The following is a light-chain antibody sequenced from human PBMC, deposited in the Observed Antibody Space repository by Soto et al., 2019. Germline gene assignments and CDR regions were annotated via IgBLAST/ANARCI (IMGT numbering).Light chain of an antibody. Sequence: EIVLTQSPATLSLSPGERAILSCRASQSVAGSLAWYQQKPGQAPRLLIYDISTRAAAIPARFSGSGSGTDFTLTVSSLEPEDFALYYCQQRSNRITFGQGTRLEN. V-gene: IGKV3-11*01. J-gene: IGKJ5*01. CDR2: DIS. CDR1: QSVAGS. CDR3: QQRSNRIT.